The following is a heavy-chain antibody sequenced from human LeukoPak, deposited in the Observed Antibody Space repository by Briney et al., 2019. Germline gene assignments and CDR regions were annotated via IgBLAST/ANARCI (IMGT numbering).Heavy chain of an antibody. V-gene: IGHV3-23*01. D-gene: IGHD5-18*01. Sequence: PGGSLRLSCAASGFTFSSYAMTWVRQAPGKGLEWVSPISGSGGSTYYADSVKGRFTISRDNSKNTLYLQMNSLRAEDTAVYYCTKDRLTGYSFGYSYFDYWGQGTLVTVSS. CDR3: TKDRLTGYSFGYSYFDY. CDR1: GFTFSSYA. CDR2: ISGSGGST. J-gene: IGHJ4*02.